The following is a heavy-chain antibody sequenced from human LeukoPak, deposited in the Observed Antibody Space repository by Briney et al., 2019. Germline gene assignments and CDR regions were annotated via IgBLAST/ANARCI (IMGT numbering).Heavy chain of an antibody. J-gene: IGHJ4*02. V-gene: IGHV6-1*01. D-gene: IGHD3-22*01. CDR3: ARSIYDSSGYYDY. Sequence: SQTPSLTCAIFGDSVSSNSAAWNWIRQSPSRGLEWLGRTYYRSKWYDDYAVSVKSRITINPDTSKNQFSLQLNSVTPEDTAVYYCARSIYDSSGYYDYWGQGALVTVSS. CDR2: TYYRSKWYD. CDR1: GDSVSSNSAA.